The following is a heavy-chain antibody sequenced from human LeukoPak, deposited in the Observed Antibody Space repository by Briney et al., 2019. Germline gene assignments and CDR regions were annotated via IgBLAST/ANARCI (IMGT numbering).Heavy chain of an antibody. CDR3: ARDQEGFDY. CDR2: IYPRDGST. V-gene: IGHV1-46*01. J-gene: IGHJ4*02. CDR1: GYTFTTYD. Sequence: ASLKVSCKASGYTFTTYDINWVRQAPGQGLEWMGMIYPRDGSTSYAQKFQGRVTVTRDTSTSTVHMELSGLRSEDTAVYYCARDQEGFDYWGQGTLVTVSS.